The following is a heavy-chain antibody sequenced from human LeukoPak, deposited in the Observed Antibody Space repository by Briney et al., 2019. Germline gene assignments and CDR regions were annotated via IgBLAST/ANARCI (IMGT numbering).Heavy chain of an antibody. V-gene: IGHV3-23*01. Sequence: GGSLRLSCAASGFTFSSYAMSWVRQAPGEGLEWVSAISGSGGSTYYADSVKGRFTISRDNSKNTLYLQMNNLRAEDTAVYYCAKDSMVRGVINYYYYGMDVWGQGTTVTVSS. CDR3: AKDSMVRGVINYYYYGMDV. J-gene: IGHJ6*02. CDR2: ISGSGGST. D-gene: IGHD3-10*01. CDR1: GFTFSSYA.